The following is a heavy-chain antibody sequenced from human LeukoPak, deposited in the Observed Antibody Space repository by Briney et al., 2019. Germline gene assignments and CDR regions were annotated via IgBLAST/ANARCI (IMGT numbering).Heavy chain of an antibody. CDR3: AREGDYDSGSYYPDY. J-gene: IGHJ4*02. CDR2: MYHSGST. D-gene: IGHD3-10*01. Sequence: SETLSLTCAVSGYSISSGCYWGWIRQPPAKGLEWIGSMYHSGSTYYNPSLKSRVAISVDTSKNQFSLNLSSVTAADTALYYCAREGDYDSGSYYPDYWGQGTLVTVSS. V-gene: IGHV4-38-2*02. CDR1: GYSISSGCY.